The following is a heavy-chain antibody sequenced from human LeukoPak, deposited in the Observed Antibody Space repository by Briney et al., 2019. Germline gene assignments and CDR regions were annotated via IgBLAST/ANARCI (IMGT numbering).Heavy chain of an antibody. D-gene: IGHD2-21*01. V-gene: IGHV3-15*01. J-gene: IGHJ4*02. CDR1: GFAFNTAW. Sequence: PGGSVRLSCVASGFAFNTAWVTWVRQAPGKGLEWVGRIKSKADGETTHYSAPVKGRFIISRDDSKNMLYLQMNTLKTEDTAVYYCDAYWPGQFYPFDHWGQGTLVTVSS. CDR3: DAYWPGQFYPFDH. CDR2: IKSKADGETT.